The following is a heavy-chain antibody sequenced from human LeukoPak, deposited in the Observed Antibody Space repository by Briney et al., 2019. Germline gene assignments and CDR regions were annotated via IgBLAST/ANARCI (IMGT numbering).Heavy chain of an antibody. V-gene: IGHV3-23*01. D-gene: IGHD6-13*01. J-gene: IGHJ4*02. Sequence: GGSLRLSCAASGFILRSYAMSWVRQAPGKGLEWVSAISGSGGSTYYADSVRGRFTISRDNSKNTLYVQMNSLRVEDTAVYYCAKGSIAAHDAKTTLDYWGQGTLATGSS. CDR1: GFILRSYA. CDR3: AKGSIAAHDAKTTLDY. CDR2: ISGSGGST.